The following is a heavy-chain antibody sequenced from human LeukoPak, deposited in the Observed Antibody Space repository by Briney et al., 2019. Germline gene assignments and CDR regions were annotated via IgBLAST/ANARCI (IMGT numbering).Heavy chain of an antibody. CDR3: AKDGANYDFWSGYSYYFDF. CDR1: GFTFSSYA. Sequence: GGSLRLSCAASGFTFSSYAMNWVRQAPGKGLEWVSTISGSGGSTYYADSAKGRFTISRDNSKNTLYLQMSSLRAEDTAIYYCAKDGANYDFWSGYSYYFDFWGQGTLVTVSS. V-gene: IGHV3-23*01. J-gene: IGHJ4*02. D-gene: IGHD3-3*01. CDR2: ISGSGGST.